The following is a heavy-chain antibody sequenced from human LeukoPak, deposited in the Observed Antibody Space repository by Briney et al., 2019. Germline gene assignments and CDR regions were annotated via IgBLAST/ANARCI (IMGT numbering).Heavy chain of an antibody. CDR2: ISYDGSNK. D-gene: IGHD3-3*01. CDR3: AKDTLFGVLDY. CDR1: GFTFSSYG. J-gene: IGHJ4*02. V-gene: IGHV3-30*18. Sequence: GRSLRLSCAASGFTFSSYGIHWVRQAPGKGLEWVAVISYDGSNKYYADSVKGRFTISRDNSKNTLYLQMNSLRAEDTAVYYCAKDTLFGVLDYWGQGTLVTVSS.